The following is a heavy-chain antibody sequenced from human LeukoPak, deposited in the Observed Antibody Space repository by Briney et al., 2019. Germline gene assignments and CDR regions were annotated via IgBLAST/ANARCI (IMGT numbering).Heavy chain of an antibody. CDR3: ARLAPGNYDILTGDPKVVFDY. Sequence: SETLSLTCTVSGGSMSSFFWSWIRQPPGKGLEWIGYVHSSGSTKYNPSLKSRLIISVDMSKNQFSLKLRSVSVADTAVYYCARLAPGNYDILTGDPKVVFDYWGQGAVVTVSS. J-gene: IGHJ4*02. D-gene: IGHD3-9*01. CDR2: VHSSGST. CDR1: GGSMSSFF. V-gene: IGHV4-59*01.